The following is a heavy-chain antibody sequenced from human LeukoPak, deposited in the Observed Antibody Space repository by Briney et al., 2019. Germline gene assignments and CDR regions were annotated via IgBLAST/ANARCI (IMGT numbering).Heavy chain of an antibody. D-gene: IGHD1-26*01. J-gene: IGHJ6*01. Sequence: SETLSLTCAVYGGSFSGYYWSCIRQPPGKGREGIGEINHSGSTNYNPSLKSRVTISVDTSKPQFSMRLSSVTAANTAVYYCARRRGSGSYDYSYGMDGWGQGTTVTVSS. CDR1: GGSFSGYY. CDR3: ARRRGSGSYDYSYGMDG. V-gene: IGHV4-34*01. CDR2: INHSGST.